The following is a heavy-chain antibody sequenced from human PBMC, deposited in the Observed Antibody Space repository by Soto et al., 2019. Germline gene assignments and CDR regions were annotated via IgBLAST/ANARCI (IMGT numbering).Heavy chain of an antibody. CDR1: GFTFSSHS. D-gene: IGHD1-1*01. J-gene: IGHJ4*02. CDR3: AREVVTTEWYFDN. Sequence: QVQLMESGGGVVQPGGSLRLSFVTSGFTFSSHSMHWFRQAPGKGLEWVAVTSANDGTKFYTDSVKGRFTVSRDNSKITLYLQMNSLRVEDTAVYYCAREVVTTEWYFDNWGQGILVIVSS. CDR2: TSANDGTK. V-gene: IGHV3-30-3*01.